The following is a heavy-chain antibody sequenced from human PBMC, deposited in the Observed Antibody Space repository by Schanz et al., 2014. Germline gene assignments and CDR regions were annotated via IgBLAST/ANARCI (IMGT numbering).Heavy chain of an antibody. D-gene: IGHD3-9*01. J-gene: IGHJ6*02. CDR1: GYTFISYG. V-gene: IGHV1-18*01. CDR2: ISAYNGHT. CDR3: ARVQDDILTGSEYYYGMDV. Sequence: QAQLMQSGPELKRPGASVKVSCKASGYTFISYGIKWVRQAPGQGLEWMGWISAYNGHTDYAQKLQGRVTMTTDTSTSTAYMELRSLRSDDTAVYYCARVQDDILTGSEYYYGMDVWGQGTMVTVSS.